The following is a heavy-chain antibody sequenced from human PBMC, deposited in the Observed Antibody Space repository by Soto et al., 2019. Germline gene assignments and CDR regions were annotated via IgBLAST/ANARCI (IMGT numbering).Heavy chain of an antibody. Sequence: SETLSLTCAVYGGSFSGYYLSWIRQPPGKGLEWIGEINHSGSTNYNPSLKSRVTISVDTSKNQFSLKLSSVTAADTAVYYCARIVVVPAAIRGYYYYGMDVWGQGTTVTVSS. CDR1: GGSFSGYY. V-gene: IGHV4-34*01. J-gene: IGHJ6*02. CDR2: INHSGST. D-gene: IGHD2-2*01. CDR3: ARIVVVPAAIRGYYYYGMDV.